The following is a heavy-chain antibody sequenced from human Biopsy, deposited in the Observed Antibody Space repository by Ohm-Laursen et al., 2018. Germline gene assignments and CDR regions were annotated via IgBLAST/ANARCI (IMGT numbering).Heavy chain of an antibody. CDR2: INAKTGDT. J-gene: IGHJ5*02. D-gene: IGHD3-22*01. V-gene: IGHV1-2*02. Sequence: ASVKVSCKASGYTFTGYHVHWVRQAPGQGLEWMGWINAKTGDTNYAQKYQGRVTMTRDTSISTAYVDLSSLRSDDTAVYYCTRGGYYYDSLAYYYWFDPWGQGTLVTVSS. CDR3: TRGGYYYDSLAYYYWFDP. CDR1: GYTFTGYH.